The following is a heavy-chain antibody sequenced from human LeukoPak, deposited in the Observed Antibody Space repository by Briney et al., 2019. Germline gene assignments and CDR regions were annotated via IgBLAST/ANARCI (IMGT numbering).Heavy chain of an antibody. CDR3: ARSLQYNNNNYFYYGMDV. CDR1: GGSISSYY. V-gene: IGHV4-59*01. J-gene: IGHJ6*02. Sequence: PSETLSLTCTVSGGSISSYYWSWIRQPPGKGLEWIGYIYYSGSTNYNPSLKSRVTISVDTSKNQFSLNLSSVTAADTAVYYCARSLQYNNNNYFYYGMDVWGQGTTVTVSS. CDR2: IYYSGST. D-gene: IGHD5-24*01.